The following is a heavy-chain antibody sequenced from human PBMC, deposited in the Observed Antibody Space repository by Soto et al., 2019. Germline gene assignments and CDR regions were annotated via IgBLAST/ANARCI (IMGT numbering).Heavy chain of an antibody. J-gene: IGHJ5*02. Sequence: GGSLRLSCAASGFTFSSYSMNWVRQAPGKGLEWVSSISSSSSYIYYADSVKGRFTISRDNAKNSLYLQMNSLRAEDTAVYYCARAPDSAAGLGGGHWFDPWGQGTLVTVSS. CDR3: ARAPDSAAGLGGGHWFDP. CDR2: ISSSSSYI. V-gene: IGHV3-21*01. CDR1: GFTFSSYS. D-gene: IGHD6-13*01.